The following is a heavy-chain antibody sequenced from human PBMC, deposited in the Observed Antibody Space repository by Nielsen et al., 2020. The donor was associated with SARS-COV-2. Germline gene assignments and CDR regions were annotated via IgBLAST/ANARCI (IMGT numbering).Heavy chain of an antibody. CDR1: GFTFDDYG. CDR3: ARDLDYYGMDV. J-gene: IGHJ6*02. Sequence: GGSLRLSCAASGFTFDDYGMSWVRQAPGKGLEWVSGINWNGGSTGYADSVKGRFTISRDNSKNTLYLQMNSLRAEDTAVYYCARDLDYYGMDVWGQGTTVTVSS. CDR2: INWNGGST. V-gene: IGHV3-20*04.